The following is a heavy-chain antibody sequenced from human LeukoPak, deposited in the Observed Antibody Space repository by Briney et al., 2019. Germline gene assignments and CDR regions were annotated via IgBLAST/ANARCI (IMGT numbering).Heavy chain of an antibody. Sequence: GRSLRLSCAASGFTFDDYAMHWVRQAPGKGLEWVSGISWNSGSIGYADSVRGRFTISRDNSKNTLCLQMNSLRAEDTAIYYCAKGGTTGTTSPLRAFDMWGQGTMVTVSS. V-gene: IGHV3-9*01. CDR2: ISWNSGSI. CDR1: GFTFDDYA. D-gene: IGHD1-1*01. J-gene: IGHJ3*02. CDR3: AKGGTTGTTSPLRAFDM.